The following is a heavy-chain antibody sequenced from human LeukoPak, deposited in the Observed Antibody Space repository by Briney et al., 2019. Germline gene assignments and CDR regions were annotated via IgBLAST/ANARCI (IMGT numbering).Heavy chain of an antibody. J-gene: IGHJ5*02. CDR2: ISAYNGNT. Sequence: ASVKVSCKASGGTFSSYAISWVRQAPGQGLERMGWISAYNGNTNYAQKLQGRVTMTTDTSTSTAYMELRSLRSDDTAAYYCARARSSSSRFDPWGQGTLVTVSS. V-gene: IGHV1-18*01. CDR3: ARARSSSSRFDP. CDR1: GGTFSSYA. D-gene: IGHD6-6*01.